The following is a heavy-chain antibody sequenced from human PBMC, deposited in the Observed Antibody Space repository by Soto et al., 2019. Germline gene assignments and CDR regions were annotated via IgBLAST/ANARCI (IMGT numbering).Heavy chain of an antibody. Sequence: QVQLVQSGAEVKKPGASVKVSCKASGYTFTSYGITWVRQAPGQGFEWLGWISVYNGNTNYAQKLQGRVTMTTDTTTNTAYKELRSLIADDTAVYYCARGRGYGPAWVDYWGQGTLVTVSS. CDR1: GYTFTSYG. D-gene: IGHD5-12*01. CDR3: ARGRGYGPAWVDY. CDR2: ISVYNGNT. J-gene: IGHJ4*02. V-gene: IGHV1-18*04.